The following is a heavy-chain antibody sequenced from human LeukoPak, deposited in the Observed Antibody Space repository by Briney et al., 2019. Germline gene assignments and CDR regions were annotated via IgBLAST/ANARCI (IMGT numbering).Heavy chain of an antibody. CDR1: GGSFSGYY. CDR2: INHSGST. D-gene: IGHD3-22*01. Sequence: PSGTLSLTCAAYGGSFSGYYWSWIRQPPGKGLEWIGEINHSGSTNYNPSLKSRVTISVDTSKNQFSLKLSSVTAADTAVYYCARHPHYDSSGYFIKWGTVKEDYFDYWGQGTLVTVSS. V-gene: IGHV4-34*01. J-gene: IGHJ4*02. CDR3: ARHPHYDSSGYFIKWGTVKEDYFDY.